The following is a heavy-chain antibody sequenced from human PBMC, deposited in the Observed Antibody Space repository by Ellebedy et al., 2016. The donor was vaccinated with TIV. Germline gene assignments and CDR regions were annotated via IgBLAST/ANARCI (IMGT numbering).Heavy chain of an antibody. Sequence: GESLKISCAASGFTFSHASMSWVRQAPGKGLEWVSIMDAGGNTHYPDPVKGRFTVSRDNSKNTLYLQMNSLRAEDTAVYYCAGGTYWGQGTLVTVSS. CDR2: MDAGGNT. CDR3: AGGTY. V-gene: IGHV3-53*01. J-gene: IGHJ4*02. CDR1: GFTFSHAS.